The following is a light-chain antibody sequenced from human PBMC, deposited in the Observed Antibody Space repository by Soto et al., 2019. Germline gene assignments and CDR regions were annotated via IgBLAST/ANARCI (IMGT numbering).Light chain of an antibody. V-gene: IGLV8-61*01. Sequence: QTVVSQEPSFSVSPGETVTLTCGLTSASVLTSYYPSWYQQTPGQAPRTLIYSTNIRSSGVPDRFSGSILENKAALTITGAQAYDESDYYCALYVGSGTVVFGGGTKLTVL. CDR2: STN. J-gene: IGLJ2*01. CDR3: ALYVGSGTVV. CDR1: SASVLTSYY.